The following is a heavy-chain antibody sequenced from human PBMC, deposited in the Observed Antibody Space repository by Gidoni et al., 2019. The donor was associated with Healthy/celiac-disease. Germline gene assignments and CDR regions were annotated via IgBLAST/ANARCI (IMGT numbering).Heavy chain of an antibody. Sequence: VQLVESGGGLVQPGGSPGPSCAAPGFTFRNDWMSWVRPAPGKGLEGGGRIKSKTDGGTKDYDEAVKGRFTISRDDTKNTLYLQMNSLKTEDTAVYYCTTEYCSGGSCYDYWGQGTLVTVSS. CDR1: GFTFRNDW. V-gene: IGHV3-15*01. J-gene: IGHJ4*02. D-gene: IGHD2-15*01. CDR2: IKSKTDGGTK. CDR3: TTEYCSGGSCYDY.